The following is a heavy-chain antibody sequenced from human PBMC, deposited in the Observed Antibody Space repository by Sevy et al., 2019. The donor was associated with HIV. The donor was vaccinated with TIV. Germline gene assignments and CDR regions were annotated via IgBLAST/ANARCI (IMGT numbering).Heavy chain of an antibody. J-gene: IGHJ6*02. CDR3: ARVRGSGSHYISKGCYYGMDV. CDR1: GFTFSGYW. Sequence: GGSLRLSCAASGFTFSGYWMSWVRQAPGKGLEWVANIKQDGSEKYYVDSVKGRFTISRDNAKNSLYLQMNSLRAEDTAVYYCARVRGSGSHYISKGCYYGMDVRGQGTTVTVSS. CDR2: IKQDGSEK. V-gene: IGHV3-7*01. D-gene: IGHD3-10*01.